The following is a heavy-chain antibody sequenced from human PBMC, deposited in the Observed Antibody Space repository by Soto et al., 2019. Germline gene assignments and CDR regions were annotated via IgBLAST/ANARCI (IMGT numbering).Heavy chain of an antibody. CDR1: GFTFSSYS. CDR3: ARGSGGSYFYY. V-gene: IGHV3-21*01. D-gene: IGHD2-15*01. Sequence: EVQLVESGGGLVKPGGSLRLSCAASGFTFSSYSMNWVRQAPGKGLEWVSSISSSSSYIYYADSVKGRFTISRDNAKNSLYLKMNRVRAEDTAVYYCARGSGGSYFYYWGQGTLVTLCS. J-gene: IGHJ4*02. CDR2: ISSSSSYI.